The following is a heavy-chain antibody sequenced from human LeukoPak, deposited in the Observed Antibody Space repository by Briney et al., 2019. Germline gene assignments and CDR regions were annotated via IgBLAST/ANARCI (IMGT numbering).Heavy chain of an antibody. CDR1: GYSISSGYY. J-gene: IGHJ3*02. Sequence: SETLSLTCTVSGYSISSGYYWGWIRQPPGKGLEWIGSIYHSGSTYYNPSLKSRVAISVDTSKNQFSLKLNSVTAADTAVYYCASSGSSRAAFDIWGQGTMVTVSS. D-gene: IGHD3-22*01. CDR3: ASSGSSRAAFDI. CDR2: IYHSGST. V-gene: IGHV4-38-2*02.